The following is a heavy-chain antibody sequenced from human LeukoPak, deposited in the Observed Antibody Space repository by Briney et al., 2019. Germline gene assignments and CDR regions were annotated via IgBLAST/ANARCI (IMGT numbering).Heavy chain of an antibody. CDR1: GFTFSDYY. CDR2: ISSSGSTI. Sequence: GGSLRLSCAASGFTFSDYYMSWIRQAPGKGLEWVSYISSSGSTIYYADSVKGRFTISRDNAKNSLYLQMNSLRAEDTAVYYCARLHHDYGSGTYGGAYNYYMDVWGKGTTVTVSS. V-gene: IGHV3-11*01. CDR3: ARLHHDYGSGTYGGAYNYYMDV. D-gene: IGHD3-10*01. J-gene: IGHJ6*03.